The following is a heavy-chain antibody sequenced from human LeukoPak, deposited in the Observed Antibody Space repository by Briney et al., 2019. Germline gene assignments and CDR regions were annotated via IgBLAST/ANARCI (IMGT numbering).Heavy chain of an antibody. D-gene: IGHD4-4*01. CDR1: GGSISSGGYY. CDR2: IYYSGST. CDR3: ACHDYSNSPLDY. Sequence: SETLSFTCTVSGGSISSGGYYWSWIRQHPGKGLEWIGYIYYSGSTYYNPSLKSRVTISVDTSKNQFSLKLSSVTAADTAVYYCACHDYSNSPLDYWGQGTLVTVSS. J-gene: IGHJ4*02. V-gene: IGHV4-31*03.